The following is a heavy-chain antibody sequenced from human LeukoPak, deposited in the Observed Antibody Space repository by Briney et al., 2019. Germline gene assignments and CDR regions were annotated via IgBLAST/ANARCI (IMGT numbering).Heavy chain of an antibody. V-gene: IGHV3-48*03. CDR2: ISSSGSTI. CDR1: GFTFSSYE. Sequence: GGSLRLSCAASGFTFSSYEMNWVRQAPGKGLEWVSYISSSGSTIYYADSVKGRFTISRDNAKNSLYLQMNSLRAEDTAVYYCAREYYFYHMDAWGEGTTVTVSS. CDR3: AREYYFYHMDA. J-gene: IGHJ6*03.